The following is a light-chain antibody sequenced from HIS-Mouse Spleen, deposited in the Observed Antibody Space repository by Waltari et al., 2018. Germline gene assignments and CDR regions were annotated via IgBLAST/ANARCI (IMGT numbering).Light chain of an antibody. CDR3: QQGYSTPRT. Sequence: DIQMTQSPSSLSASVGDRVTITCRARQSISRYLNWYQQKPGKAPKLLIYAASSLRSGLPSRFSGSGSGTDFTLTISRLQPEDFATDYCQQGYSTPRTFGQGTKVEIK. CDR2: AAS. V-gene: IGKV1-39*01. J-gene: IGKJ1*01. CDR1: QSISRY.